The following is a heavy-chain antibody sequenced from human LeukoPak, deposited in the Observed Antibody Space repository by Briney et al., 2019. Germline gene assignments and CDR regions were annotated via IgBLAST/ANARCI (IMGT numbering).Heavy chain of an antibody. CDR3: ARGLGLSGYKWYFDL. J-gene: IGHJ2*01. D-gene: IGHD3-3*01. CDR2: IYYSGST. V-gene: IGHV4-59*01. CDR1: GGSISSYY. Sequence: SETLSLTCTVSGGSISSYYWSWIRQPPGKGLEWIGYIYYSGSTNYNPSLKSRVTISVDTSKNQFSLKLSSVTAADTAVYYCARGLGLSGYKWYFDLWGRGTLVTVSS.